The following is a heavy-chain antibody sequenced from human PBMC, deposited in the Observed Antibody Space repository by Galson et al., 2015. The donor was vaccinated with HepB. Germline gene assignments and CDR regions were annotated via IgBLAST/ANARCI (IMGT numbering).Heavy chain of an antibody. D-gene: IGHD6-6*01. CDR1: GFTFSNYS. J-gene: IGHJ4*02. CDR3: AKVGAGALAITARPTDY. V-gene: IGHV3-30-3*01. CDR2: ISYDGTSE. Sequence: SLRLSCAASGFTFSNYSMHWVRQAPGKGLEWVAFISYDGTSEYYADSVKGRFTISRDNSKNTLDLHMSSLRTEDTAVYYCAKVGAGALAITARPTDYWGQGTLVTVSS.